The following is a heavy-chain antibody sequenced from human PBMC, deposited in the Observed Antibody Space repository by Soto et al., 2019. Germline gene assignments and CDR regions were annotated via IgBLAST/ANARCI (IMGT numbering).Heavy chain of an antibody. Sequence: GESLKISCAASGFTFSSYAMSWVRQAPGKGLEWVSGISGSGGSTYYAASVKGRFTISRDNSKNTLYLQMNSLRAEDTAVYYCAKFSIDFPHDAFDIWGQGTMVTVSS. CDR3: AKFSIDFPHDAFDI. CDR2: ISGSGGST. CDR1: GFTFSSYA. D-gene: IGHD3-9*01. J-gene: IGHJ3*02. V-gene: IGHV3-23*01.